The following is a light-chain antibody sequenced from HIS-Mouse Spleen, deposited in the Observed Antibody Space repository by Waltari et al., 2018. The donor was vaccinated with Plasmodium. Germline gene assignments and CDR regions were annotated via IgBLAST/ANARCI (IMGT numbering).Light chain of an antibody. CDR3: QQYYSYPLT. J-gene: IGKJ4*01. CDR2: AAS. CDR1: QRISSY. Sequence: DIQMTQSPSSLSASVGDRVTITCRASQRISSYLNWYKQKPGKAPKLLIYAASSLQSGVPSRVSGSGSGTAFTLTISCLQSEDFATDYCQQYYSYPLTVGGGTKVEIK. V-gene: IGKV1-39*01.